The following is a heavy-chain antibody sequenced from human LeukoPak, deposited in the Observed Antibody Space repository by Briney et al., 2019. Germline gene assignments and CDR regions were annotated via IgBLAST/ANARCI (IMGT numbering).Heavy chain of an antibody. CDR3: AGDRYSNYYYYYYGMDV. CDR1: GFTFSSYW. J-gene: IGHJ6*02. V-gene: IGHV3-7*01. CDR2: IKQEGSEK. D-gene: IGHD4-11*01. Sequence: PGGSLRLSCAASGFTFSSYWMSWVRQAPGKGLEWVANIKQEGSEKYYVDSVKGLFTISRDNAKNSLYLQMNSLRAEDTAVYYCAGDRYSNYYYYYYGMDVWGQGTTVTVSS.